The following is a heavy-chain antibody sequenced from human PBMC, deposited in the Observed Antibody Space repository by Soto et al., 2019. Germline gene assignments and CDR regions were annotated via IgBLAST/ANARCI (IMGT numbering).Heavy chain of an antibody. Sequence: GGSLRLSCAASGFTFSSYAMSWVRQAPGKGLEWVSAVSGSGFSTYYADSVKGRFTISRHNSKNTLFLQMSSLRAEDTAVYYCSKELTSGRPATDYWCQATLVTGSS. J-gene: IGHJ4*02. CDR2: VSGSGFST. V-gene: IGHV3-23*01. CDR1: GFTFSSYA. CDR3: SKELTSGRPATDY. D-gene: IGHD1-26*01.